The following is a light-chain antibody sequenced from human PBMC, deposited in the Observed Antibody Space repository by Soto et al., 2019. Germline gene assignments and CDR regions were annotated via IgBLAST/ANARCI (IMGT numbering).Light chain of an antibody. J-gene: IGKJ2*01. V-gene: IGKV1-39*01. Sequence: DIQVTQSPSSLSASVGDRVEITGRASQSITTYLNWYQQKPGKAPHLVVKSASTLQDGVPSRFSGSGSGTDFALTISSLQPEDLGTYYCQQSYSIPHTFGQGTKLEIK. CDR1: QSITTY. CDR3: QQSYSIPHT. CDR2: SAS.